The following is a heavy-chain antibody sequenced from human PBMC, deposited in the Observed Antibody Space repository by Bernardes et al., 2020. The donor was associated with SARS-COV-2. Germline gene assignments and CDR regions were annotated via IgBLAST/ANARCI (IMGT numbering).Heavy chain of an antibody. CDR3: ARKIGYCSSTSCYHNWFDP. CDR1: GFTFSSYW. D-gene: IGHD2-2*01. V-gene: IGHV3-7*05. Sequence: GGSLRLSCAASGFTFSSYWMSWVRQAPGKGLEWVANIKQDGSEKYYVDSVKGRFTISRDNAKNSLYLQMNSLRAEDTAVYYCARKIGYCSSTSCYHNWFDPWGQGTLVTVSS. J-gene: IGHJ5*02. CDR2: IKQDGSEK.